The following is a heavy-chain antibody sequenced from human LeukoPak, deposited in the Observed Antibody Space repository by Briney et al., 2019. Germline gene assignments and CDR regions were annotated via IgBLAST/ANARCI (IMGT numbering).Heavy chain of an antibody. CDR1: GFTFSSYW. CDR2: IKQDGSEK. CDR3: ANDLYYYGSGSYFDY. Sequence: AGGSLRLSCVASGFTFSSYWMSWVRQAPGKGLGRVANIKQDGSEKYYVDSVKGRFTISRDNAENSLYLQMNSLRAEDTAVYYCANDLYYYGSGSYFDYWGQGTLVTVSS. J-gene: IGHJ4*02. V-gene: IGHV3-7*01. D-gene: IGHD3-10*01.